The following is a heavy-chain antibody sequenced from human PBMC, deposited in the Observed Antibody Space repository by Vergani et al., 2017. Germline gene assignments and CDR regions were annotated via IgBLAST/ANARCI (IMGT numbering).Heavy chain of an antibody. V-gene: IGHV3-21*01. J-gene: IGHJ4*02. CDR2: ISSSSSYI. D-gene: IGHD3-3*01. CDR3: ARDRRLLEWLSQYYFDY. CDR1: GFTFSSYS. Sequence: EVQLVESGGGLVKPGGSLRLSCAASGFTFSSYSMNWVRQAPGKGLEWVSSISSSSSYIYYADSVKGRFTISRDNAKNSLYLQMNSLRAEDTAVYYCARDRRLLEWLSQYYFDYWGQGTLVTVSS.